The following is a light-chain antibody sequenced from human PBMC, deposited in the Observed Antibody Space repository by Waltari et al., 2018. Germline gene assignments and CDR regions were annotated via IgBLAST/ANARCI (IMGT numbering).Light chain of an antibody. CDR1: SGKIDSKY. V-gene: IGLV6-57*03. CDR3: QSTDGRYNLL. Sequence: VFTQAHSVSGSPGHTVTISCTRLSGKIDSKYVHWYQQRPGSAPVTVIYKDNQRPSGVPDRFSGAIDSSSNSASLTISGLKSEDEGDYYCQSTDGRYNLLFGGGTRLTVL. J-gene: IGLJ2*01. CDR2: KDN.